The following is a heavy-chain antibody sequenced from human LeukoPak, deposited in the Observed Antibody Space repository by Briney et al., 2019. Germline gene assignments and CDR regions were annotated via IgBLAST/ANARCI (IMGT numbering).Heavy chain of an antibody. D-gene: IGHD2-2*01. V-gene: IGHV4-59*12. Sequence: PSETLSLTCTVSGGSISSYYWSWIRQPPGKGLEWIGYIYYSGSTNYNPSLKSRVTISVDTSKNQFSLKLSSVTAADTAVYYCARLPPDARYQRQHYYYYGMDVWGQGTTVTVSS. J-gene: IGHJ6*02. CDR1: GGSISSYY. CDR3: ARLPPDARYQRQHYYYYGMDV. CDR2: IYYSGST.